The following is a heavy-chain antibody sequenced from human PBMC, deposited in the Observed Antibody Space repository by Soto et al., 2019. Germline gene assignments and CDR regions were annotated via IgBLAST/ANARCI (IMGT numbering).Heavy chain of an antibody. D-gene: IGHD1-26*01. Sequence: PGWSLRLACASSVFIFIDYGMHWVRQAPGKGLEWVTVISYDGSNKYYANSVKGRFTISRDNSKNTLYLQMNSLRAEDTAVYYCAKSLSGGTLRGAFDIWGQGTMVTVSS. CDR3: AKSLSGGTLRGAFDI. J-gene: IGHJ3*02. CDR2: ISYDGSNK. CDR1: VFIFIDYG. V-gene: IGHV3-30*18.